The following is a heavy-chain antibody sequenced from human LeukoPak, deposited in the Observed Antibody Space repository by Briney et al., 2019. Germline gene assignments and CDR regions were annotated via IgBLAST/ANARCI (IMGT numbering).Heavy chain of an antibody. V-gene: IGHV3-23*01. CDR1: GFTFSTYA. CDR2: IIDSGGAT. CDR3: AKDRNDDILTGYLLIAR. D-gene: IGHD3-9*01. J-gene: IGHJ4*02. Sequence: GGSLRLSCAASGFTFSTYAMSWVRQAPRRGLEWVSSIIDSGGATYYPASVKGRSTISKANSKNTLYLQMNSLRAEDPAVYYCAKDRNDDILTGYLLIARWGRETLVTV.